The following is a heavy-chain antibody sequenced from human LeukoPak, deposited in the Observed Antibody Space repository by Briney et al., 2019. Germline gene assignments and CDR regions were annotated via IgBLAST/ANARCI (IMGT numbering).Heavy chain of an antibody. CDR1: GYTFTSYG. CDR2: ISAYNGNT. D-gene: IGHD3/OR15-3a*01. J-gene: IGHJ5*02. CDR3: ARLCFGLNWFDP. V-gene: IGHV1-18*01. Sequence: ASVKVSCRASGYTFTSYGISWVRQAPGQGLEWMGWISAYNGNTNYAQKLQGRVTMTTDTSTSTAYMELRSLRSDDTAVYYCARLCFGLNWFDPWGQGTLVTVSS.